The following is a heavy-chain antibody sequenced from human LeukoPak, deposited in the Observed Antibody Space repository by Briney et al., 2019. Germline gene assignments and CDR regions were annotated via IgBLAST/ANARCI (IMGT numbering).Heavy chain of an antibody. CDR1: GFTVSSNY. CDR3: ARMYYYDSQNDY. CDR2: IYSGGST. Sequence: PGGSLRLSCAASGFTVSSNYMSWVRQAPGKGLEWVSVIYSGGSTYYADSVKGRFTISRDNSKNSLSLQMNSLRAEDTAVYYCARMYYYDSQNDYWGQGTLVTVSS. J-gene: IGHJ4*02. D-gene: IGHD3-22*01. V-gene: IGHV3-53*01.